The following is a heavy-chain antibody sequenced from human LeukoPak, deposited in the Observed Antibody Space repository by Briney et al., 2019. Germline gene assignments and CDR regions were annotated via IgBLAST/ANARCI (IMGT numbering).Heavy chain of an antibody. CDR3: ASHPHNLISHFDY. Sequence: GGSLRLSCAASGFTFSSYGMHWVRQAPGKGLEWVAFIRYDGSNKYYADSVKGRLTVSRDNSKNTLYLQMNSLRAEDTAVFYCASHPHNLISHFDYWGQGTLVTVSS. CDR1: GFTFSSYG. D-gene: IGHD3/OR15-3a*01. CDR2: IRYDGSNK. V-gene: IGHV3-30*02. J-gene: IGHJ4*02.